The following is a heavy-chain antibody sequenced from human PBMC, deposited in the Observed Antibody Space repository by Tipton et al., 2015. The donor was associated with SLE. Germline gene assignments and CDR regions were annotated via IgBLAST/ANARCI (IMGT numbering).Heavy chain of an antibody. V-gene: IGHV4-61*09. CDR3: ARQEYSGSPGGNWFDP. J-gene: IGHJ5*02. D-gene: IGHD1-26*01. Sequence: TLSLTCTVSGVSISSGSYYWTWIRPPAGKGLEWIGHIYSRGGTNYNPSLKRRVTVSVDMSKNQFSLKLGAVTAADTAVYYCARQEYSGSPGGNWFDPWGQGTLVTVSS. CDR2: IYSRGGT. CDR1: GVSISSGSYY.